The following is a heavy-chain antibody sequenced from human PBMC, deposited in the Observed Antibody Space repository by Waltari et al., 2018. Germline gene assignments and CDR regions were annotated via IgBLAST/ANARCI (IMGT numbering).Heavy chain of an antibody. D-gene: IGHD6-19*01. CDR1: GASVASISAA. Sequence: QVQLQQSGPGLVKPSQTLSLTCAIPGASVASISAAWNWIRQSPSRGLEWLGRTYYRSKWYNDYAVSVKSRITINPDTSKNQFSLQLNSVTPEDTAVYYCARGSGGWYGQPLDYWGQGTLVTVSS. CDR2: TYYRSKWYN. CDR3: ARGSGGWYGQPLDY. V-gene: IGHV6-1*01. J-gene: IGHJ4*02.